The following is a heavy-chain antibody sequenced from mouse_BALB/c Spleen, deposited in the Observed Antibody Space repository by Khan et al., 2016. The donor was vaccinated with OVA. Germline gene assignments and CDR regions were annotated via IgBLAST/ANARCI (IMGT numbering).Heavy chain of an antibody. CDR3: ARDYGSLYWYFDV. V-gene: IGHV3-5*02. CDR2: IYYSGTN. J-gene: IGHJ1*01. CDR1: GISITTGNYR. D-gene: IGHD1-1*01. Sequence: EVQLQESGPGLVKPSQTVSLTCTVTGISITTGNYRWGWIRQFPGNKLEWIGYIYYSGTNTYNPSLTSRTTITRETSKNQFFLEMNSLTAEDTTTYYCARDYGSLYWYFDVWGAGTTVTVSS.